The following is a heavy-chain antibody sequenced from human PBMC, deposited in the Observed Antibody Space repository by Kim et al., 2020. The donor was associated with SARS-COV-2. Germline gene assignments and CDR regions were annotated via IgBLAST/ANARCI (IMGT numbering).Heavy chain of an antibody. D-gene: IGHD6-13*01. CDR3: AKKYSSSWYQRYNWFDP. J-gene: IGHJ5*02. V-gene: IGHV4-34*01. Sequence: LKRRVTISVDTSKDQFSLKLSSVTAADTAVYYCAKKYSSSWYQRYNWFDPWGQGTLVTVSS.